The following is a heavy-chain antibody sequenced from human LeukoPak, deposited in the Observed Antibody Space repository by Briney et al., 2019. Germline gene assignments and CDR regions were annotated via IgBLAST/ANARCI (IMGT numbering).Heavy chain of an antibody. J-gene: IGHJ5*02. CDR1: GYTFTDYY. CDR3: ARLATQGPWFDP. V-gene: IGHV1-69-2*01. D-gene: IGHD3-3*02. CDR2: VDPEDGET. Sequence: ASVKISCKVSGYTFTDYYMHWVQQAPGKGLEWMGLVDPEDGETIYAEKFQGRVTITADTSTDTAYMELSSLRSEDTAVYYCARLATQGPWFDPWGQGTLVTVSS.